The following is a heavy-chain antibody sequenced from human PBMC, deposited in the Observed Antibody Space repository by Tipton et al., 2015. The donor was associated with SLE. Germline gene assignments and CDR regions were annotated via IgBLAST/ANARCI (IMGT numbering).Heavy chain of an antibody. Sequence: GSLRLSCAASGFTFSSYSMNWVRQAPGKGLEWVSSITSSSSYIYYADSVKGRFSISRDNSKNTLYLQMNSLRAEDTAVYYCAKGTIPPHYYYWGQGTLVTVSS. CDR3: AKGTIPPHYYY. CDR1: GFTFSSYS. V-gene: IGHV3-21*04. J-gene: IGHJ4*02. D-gene: IGHD2-21*01. CDR2: ITSSSSYI.